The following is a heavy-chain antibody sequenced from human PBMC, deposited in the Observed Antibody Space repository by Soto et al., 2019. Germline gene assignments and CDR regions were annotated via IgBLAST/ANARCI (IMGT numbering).Heavy chain of an antibody. CDR2: IYYSGST. Sequence: TSETLSLTCTVSGGSISSYYWSWIRQPPGKGLEWIGYIYYSGSTNYNPSLKSRVTISVDTSKNQFSLKLSSVTAADTAVYYCARRKVRYYDSSGYYFDYWGQGTLVTVSS. V-gene: IGHV4-59*01. D-gene: IGHD3-22*01. CDR1: GGSISSYY. CDR3: ARRKVRYYDSSGYYFDY. J-gene: IGHJ4*02.